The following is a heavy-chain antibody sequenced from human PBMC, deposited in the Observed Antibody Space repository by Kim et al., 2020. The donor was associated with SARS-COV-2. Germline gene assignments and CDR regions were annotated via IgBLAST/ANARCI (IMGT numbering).Heavy chain of an antibody. V-gene: IGHV3-20*01. Sequence: GGSLRLSCAASGFPFDDHGMAWVRQAPGKGLEWVASINWNGGSTGHAYSVKGRFTISRDNAKNSLYLQMNSLRGDDTALYHCAKAYGSGTSDALDIWGQG. CDR3: AKAYGSGTSDALDI. J-gene: IGHJ3*02. CDR2: INWNGGST. D-gene: IGHD3-10*01. CDR1: GFPFDDHG.